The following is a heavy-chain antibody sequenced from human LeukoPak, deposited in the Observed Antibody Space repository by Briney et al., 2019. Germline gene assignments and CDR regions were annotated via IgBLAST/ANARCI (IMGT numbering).Heavy chain of an antibody. D-gene: IGHD6-13*01. V-gene: IGHV4-34*01. CDR1: GGSFSGYY. J-gene: IGHJ4*02. CDR3: ARAPGTDYFDY. Sequence: PSETLSLTCAVYGGSFSGYYWSWIRQPPGKGLEWIGEINHSGSTNYNPSLKSRVTISVDTSKNQFSLKLSSVTAADTAVYYCARAPGTDYFDYWGQGTLVTVSS. CDR2: INHSGST.